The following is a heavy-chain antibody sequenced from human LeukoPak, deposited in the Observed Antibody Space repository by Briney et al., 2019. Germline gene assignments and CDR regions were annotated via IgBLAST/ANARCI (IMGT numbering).Heavy chain of an antibody. V-gene: IGHV3-23*01. CDR3: AKDYDFWSGYPTYYFDY. CDR1: GFTFSSYD. CDR2: ISGSGGST. Sequence: GGSLTLSCAASGFTFSSYDMRWVRQAQGKGLEWVSSISGSGGSTYYADSVKGRFTISRDNSKNTLYLQMNSLRAEDTAVYYCAKDYDFWSGYPTYYFDYWGQGTLVTVSS. J-gene: IGHJ4*02. D-gene: IGHD3-3*01.